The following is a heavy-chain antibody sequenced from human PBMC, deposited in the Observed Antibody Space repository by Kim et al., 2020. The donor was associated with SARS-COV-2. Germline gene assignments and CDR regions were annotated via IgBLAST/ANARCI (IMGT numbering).Heavy chain of an antibody. Sequence: GGSLRLSCAASGLTFSSYSMNWVRQAPGKGLEWVSYISSSSSTIYYADSVKGRFTISRDNAKNSLYLQMNSLRAEDTAVYYCARSGVNYGMDVWGQGTTVTVSS. V-gene: IGHV3-48*01. CDR3: ARSGVNYGMDV. CDR1: GLTFSSYS. J-gene: IGHJ6*02. D-gene: IGHD3-3*01. CDR2: ISSSSSTI.